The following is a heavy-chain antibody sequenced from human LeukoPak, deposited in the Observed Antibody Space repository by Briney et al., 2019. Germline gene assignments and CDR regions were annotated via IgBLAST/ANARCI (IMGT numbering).Heavy chain of an antibody. Sequence: NPSETLSLTCTVSGGSISSSSYYWGWIRQPPGKGLEWIGSIYYSGSTYYNPSLKSRVTISVDTSKNQFSLKLSSVTAADTAVYYCARSVEPVDYSNYVEYYYMDVWGKGTTVTVSS. V-gene: IGHV4-39*07. CDR1: GGSISSSSYY. CDR2: IYYSGST. CDR3: ARSVEPVDYSNYVEYYYMDV. D-gene: IGHD4-11*01. J-gene: IGHJ6*03.